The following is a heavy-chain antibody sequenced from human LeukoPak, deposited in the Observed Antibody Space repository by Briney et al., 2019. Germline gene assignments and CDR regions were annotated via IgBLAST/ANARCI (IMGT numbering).Heavy chain of an antibody. J-gene: IGHJ4*02. CDR3: AKETPGSLVAAHLDH. Sequence: PGGSLRLSCAASGFTFGNYAMSWVRQAPGKGLEWVSTISGSGGNTYYADSVKGRFTISRDNSKNTLYLHMNSLRAEGTAVYYCAKETPGSLVAAHLDHWGQGTLVTVSS. D-gene: IGHD2-15*01. CDR2: ISGSGGNT. V-gene: IGHV3-23*01. CDR1: GFTFGNYA.